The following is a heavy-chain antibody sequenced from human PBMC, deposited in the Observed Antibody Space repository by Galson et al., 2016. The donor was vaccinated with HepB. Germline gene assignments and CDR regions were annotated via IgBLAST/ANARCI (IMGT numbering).Heavy chain of an antibody. D-gene: IGHD3-10*01. V-gene: IGHV5-51*01. Sequence: QSGAEVKKPGESLKISCRGSGYSFSNYWIGWVRQMPGKGLEWMGIIHPADFDTRYSPSFQGQVTLSADKSISTAYLQWASLKASDTAIYYCARPPSGSPPYYFDYWGQGILVTVSS. CDR2: IHPADFDT. CDR1: GYSFSNYW. J-gene: IGHJ4*02. CDR3: ARPPSGSPPYYFDY.